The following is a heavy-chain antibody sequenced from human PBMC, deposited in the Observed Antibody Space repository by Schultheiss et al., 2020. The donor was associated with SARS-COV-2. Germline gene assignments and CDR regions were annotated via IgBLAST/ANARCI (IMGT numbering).Heavy chain of an antibody. D-gene: IGHD6-13*01. J-gene: IGHJ3*02. CDR3: TRDIAAGTGRAFDI. V-gene: IGHV3-21*01. Sequence: GGSLRLSCAASGFTVSSNYMHWVRQAPGKGLEWVSAISGSGGSTYYADSVKGRFTISRDNAKNSLYLQMNSLRAEDTAVYFCTRDIAAGTGRAFDIWGQGTVVTVSS. CDR2: ISGSGGST. CDR1: GFTVSSNY.